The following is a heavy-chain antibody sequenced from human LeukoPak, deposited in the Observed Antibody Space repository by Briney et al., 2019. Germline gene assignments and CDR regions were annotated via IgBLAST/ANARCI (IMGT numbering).Heavy chain of an antibody. CDR2: INHSGST. J-gene: IGHJ5*02. D-gene: IGHD3-10*01. Sequence: SETLSLTCAVYGGSFSGYYWSWIRQPPGKGLEWIGEINHSGSTNYNPSLKSRVTTSVDTSKNQFSLKLSSVTAADTAVYYCARGRRDYYGSGSYYNSPAWFDPWGQGTLVTVSS. CDR1: GGSFSGYY. CDR3: ARGRRDYYGSGSYYNSPAWFDP. V-gene: IGHV4-34*01.